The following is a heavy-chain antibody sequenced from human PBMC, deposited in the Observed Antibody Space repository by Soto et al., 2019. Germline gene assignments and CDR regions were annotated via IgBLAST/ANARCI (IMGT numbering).Heavy chain of an antibody. Sequence: EVQLVESGGGLVKPGGSLRLSCAASGFTVSNAWMSWVRQAPGKGLEWVGRIKSNTDGGTTEYDAPVKGRFTISSDDSKNTLYLQMNSLKTEDTAVYYFTRYSYGASEYWGQGTLGTVSS. J-gene: IGHJ4*02. CDR3: TRYSYGASEY. CDR2: IKSNTDGGTT. V-gene: IGHV3-15*01. D-gene: IGHD5-18*01. CDR1: GFTVSNAW.